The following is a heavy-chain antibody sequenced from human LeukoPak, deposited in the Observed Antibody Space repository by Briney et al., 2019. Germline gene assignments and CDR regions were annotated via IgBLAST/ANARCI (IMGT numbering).Heavy chain of an antibody. CDR1: GYTFSIYG. CDR2: ISTYSGNT. J-gene: IGHJ4*02. Sequence: EASVKVSCKTSGYTFSIYGIAWVRQAPGQGLEWMGYISTYSGNTSYAQKFQGRVTMTTDTSTSTAYMELRSLRSDDTAVYYCARVGDMTTVTTDYWGQGTLVTVSS. V-gene: IGHV1-18*01. CDR3: ARVGDMTTVTTDY. D-gene: IGHD4-17*01.